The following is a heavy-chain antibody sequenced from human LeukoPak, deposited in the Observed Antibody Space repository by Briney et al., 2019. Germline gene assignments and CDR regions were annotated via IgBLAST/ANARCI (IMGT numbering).Heavy chain of an antibody. CDR1: GGSFSGYY. CDR3: ARGRIQLWSGNYYYGMDV. Sequence: SETLSLTCAVYGGSFSGYYWSWIRQPPGKGLEWIGEINHSGSTNYNPSLKSRVTISVDTSKNQFSLKLSSVTAADTAVHYCARGRIQLWSGNYYYGMDVWGKGTTVTVSS. V-gene: IGHV4-34*01. CDR2: INHSGST. D-gene: IGHD5-18*01. J-gene: IGHJ6*04.